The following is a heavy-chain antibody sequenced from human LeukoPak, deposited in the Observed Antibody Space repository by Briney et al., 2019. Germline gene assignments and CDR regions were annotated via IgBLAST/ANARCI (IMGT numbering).Heavy chain of an antibody. D-gene: IGHD2-15*01. Sequence: ASVKVSCKVSGYTLTELSMHWVRQAPGKGLEWMGGFDPEDGETIYAQKFQGRVTMTEDTSTDTAYMELSSLRSEDTAVYYCATDQPRCSGGSCYRTYGMDVWGQGTTVTVSS. CDR3: ATDQPRCSGGSCYRTYGMDV. CDR2: FDPEDGET. V-gene: IGHV1-24*01. CDR1: GYTLTELS. J-gene: IGHJ6*02.